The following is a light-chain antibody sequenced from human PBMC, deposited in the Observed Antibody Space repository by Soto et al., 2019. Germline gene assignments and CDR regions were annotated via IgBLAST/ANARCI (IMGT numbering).Light chain of an antibody. J-gene: IGLJ3*02. V-gene: IGLV2-23*02. Sequence: QPVLTQPASVSGSPGQSITISCTGTSSDIGSYNLVSWYQQYPGKAPKVIIYDVTKRPSGVSNRFSGSKSGTTASLTISGLQAEDEADYYCCSYAPSSFRVFGGGTKLTVL. CDR1: SSDIGSYNL. CDR3: CSYAPSSFRV. CDR2: DVT.